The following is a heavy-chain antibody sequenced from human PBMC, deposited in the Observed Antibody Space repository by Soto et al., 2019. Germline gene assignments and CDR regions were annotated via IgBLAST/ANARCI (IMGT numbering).Heavy chain of an antibody. Sequence: ASVKVSCKASGGTFSSYAISWVRQAPGQGLEWMGGIIPIFGTANYAQKFQGRVTITADESTSTAYMELSSLRSEDTAVYYCARRVSSWYQGFGNYFDYWGQGTLVTVSS. J-gene: IGHJ4*02. CDR3: ARRVSSWYQGFGNYFDY. V-gene: IGHV1-69*13. D-gene: IGHD6-13*01. CDR1: GGTFSSYA. CDR2: IIPIFGTA.